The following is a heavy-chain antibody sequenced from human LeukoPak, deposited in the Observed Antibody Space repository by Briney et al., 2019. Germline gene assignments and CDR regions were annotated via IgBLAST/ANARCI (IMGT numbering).Heavy chain of an antibody. CDR3: ARDLRTTDLDY. Sequence: ASVKVSCKASGYTFTGYYMHWVRQAPGQGLEWMGWINPNSGGTNYAQKFQSRVTMTRDTSISTAYMELSRLRSDYTAVYYGARDLRTTDLDYWGQGTLVTVSS. CDR2: INPNSGGT. J-gene: IGHJ4*02. CDR1: GYTFTGYY. V-gene: IGHV1-2*02. D-gene: IGHD1-1*01.